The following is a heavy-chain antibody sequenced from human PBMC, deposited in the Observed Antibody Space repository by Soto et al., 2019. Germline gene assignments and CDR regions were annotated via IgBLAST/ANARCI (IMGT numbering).Heavy chain of an antibody. D-gene: IGHD3-22*01. J-gene: IGHJ4*02. CDR3: ARNRYYYDSSGYLDY. CDR1: GYTFTIYG. Sequence: ASLKVSCKASGYTFTIYGISWVRQAPRQGLEWMGWISAYNGNTNYAQKLQGRVTMTTDTSTGTAYMELRSLRSDDTAVYYCARNRYYYDSSGYLDYWGQGTLVTVSS. V-gene: IGHV1-18*01. CDR2: ISAYNGNT.